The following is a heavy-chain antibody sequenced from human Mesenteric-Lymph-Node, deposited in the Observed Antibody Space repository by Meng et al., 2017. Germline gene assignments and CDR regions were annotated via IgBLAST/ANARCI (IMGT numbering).Heavy chain of an antibody. D-gene: IGHD2-21*02. Sequence: GSLRLSCSVSGGSVNSYYWSWIRQPPGKGLEWIGYVFYSGSTNSNPSLKSRVTMSIDDSKNHFSLRLTSVTAADTAVYYCARVFPEYCGGDCEYFDIWGRGTLVTVSS. CDR1: GGSVNSYY. V-gene: IGHV4-59*02. J-gene: IGHJ2*01. CDR3: ARVFPEYCGGDCEYFDI. CDR2: VFYSGST.